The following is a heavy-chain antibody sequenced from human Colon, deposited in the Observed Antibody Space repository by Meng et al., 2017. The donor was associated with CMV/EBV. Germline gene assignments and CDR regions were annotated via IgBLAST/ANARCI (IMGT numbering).Heavy chain of an antibody. D-gene: IGHD2-2*01. Sequence: SLKISCAASGFTFDDYAMHWVRQAPGKGLEWVSGISWNSGSIGYADSVKGRFTISRDNAKNSLYLQMNSLRAEDTALYYCARRYCSSTSCYLGYGMDVWGQGTKVTVSS. CDR3: ARRYCSSTSCYLGYGMDV. V-gene: IGHV3-9*01. CDR1: GFTFDDYA. CDR2: ISWNSGSI. J-gene: IGHJ6*02.